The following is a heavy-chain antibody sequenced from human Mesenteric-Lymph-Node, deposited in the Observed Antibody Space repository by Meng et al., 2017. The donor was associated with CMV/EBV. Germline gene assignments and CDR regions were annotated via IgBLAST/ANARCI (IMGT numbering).Heavy chain of an antibody. CDR2: IYHTGGT. V-gene: IGHV4-4*02. Sequence: SISSSAWWTWVRQPPGKGLEWIGEIYHTGGTNYNPSLESRVTISVDKSKNQFSLRLSSVTAADTAVYYCARGVTMIRGLFWGRGYFDYWGQGTLVTVSS. CDR3: ARGVTMIRGLFWGRGYFDY. CDR1: SISSSAW. D-gene: IGHD3-10*01. J-gene: IGHJ4*02.